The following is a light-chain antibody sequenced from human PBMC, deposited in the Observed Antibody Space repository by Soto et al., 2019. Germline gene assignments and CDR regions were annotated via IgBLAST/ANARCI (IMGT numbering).Light chain of an antibody. CDR2: AAS. V-gene: IGKV1-9*01. J-gene: IGKJ4*01. CDR1: QDINNY. CDR3: QQVKSYPLT. Sequence: DIQMTQSPSSLSASVGDRVTITCRASQDINNYLAWYQQKPGQAPRLLIYAASSLQSGVPSRFSGGGSGADFTLTISSLQPEDFATYYCQQVKSYPLTFGGGTKVDIK.